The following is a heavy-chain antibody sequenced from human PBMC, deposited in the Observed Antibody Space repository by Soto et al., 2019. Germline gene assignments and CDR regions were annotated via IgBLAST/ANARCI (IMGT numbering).Heavy chain of an antibody. CDR2: IHHSGST. CDR3: ARDISASDGDY. CDR1: GYSISSGYY. D-gene: IGHD2-21*01. V-gene: IGHV4-38-2*02. Sequence: SETLSLTCSVSGYSISSGYYWGWIRQAPGKGLEWIGNIHHSGSTYYNPSLESRVTISIDTSKNQFSLRLTSVTAADTAIYYCARDISASDGDYWGQGTLVTVSS. J-gene: IGHJ4*02.